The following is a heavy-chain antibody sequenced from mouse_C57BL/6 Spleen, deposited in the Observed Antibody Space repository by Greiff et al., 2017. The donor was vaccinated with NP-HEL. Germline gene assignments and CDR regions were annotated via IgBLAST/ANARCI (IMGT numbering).Heavy chain of an antibody. V-gene: IGHV5-6*02. J-gene: IGHJ3*01. CDR1: GFTFSSYG. CDR2: ISSGGSYT. CDR3: ARHSTQLEAWFAY. Sequence: EVKLEESGGDLVKPGGSLKLSCAASGFTFSSYGMSWVRQTPDKRLEWVATISSGGSYTYYPDSVKGRFTISRDNAKNTLYLQMSSLKSEDTAMYYCARHSTQLEAWFAYWGQGTLVTVSA. D-gene: IGHD2-12*01.